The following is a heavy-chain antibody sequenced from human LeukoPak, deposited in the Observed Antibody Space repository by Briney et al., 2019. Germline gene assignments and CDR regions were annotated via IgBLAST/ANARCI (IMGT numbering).Heavy chain of an antibody. CDR1: GFTFSSYA. J-gene: IGHJ4*02. CDR2: ISYDGSNK. Sequence: GGSLRLSCAASGFTFSSYAMHWVRQAPGKGLEWVAVISYDGSNKYYADSVKGRFTISRDNSKNTLYLQMNSLRAEDTAIYYCAREDDWNYEDYWGQGTLVTVSS. V-gene: IGHV3-30-3*01. CDR3: AREDDWNYEDY. D-gene: IGHD1-7*01.